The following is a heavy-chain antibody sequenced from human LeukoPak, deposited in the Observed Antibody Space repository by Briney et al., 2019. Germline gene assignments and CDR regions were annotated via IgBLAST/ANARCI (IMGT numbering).Heavy chain of an antibody. Sequence: ASVTXSCQDSGYTFTIYGRSWVRQAPGQGGEWVGWISAYNGKTNYTQKLQGRVTMTTDTSTSTAYMELRSLRSDDTAVYYCARADDFSSRYYYGMDVWGQGTTVTVSS. D-gene: IGHD3-3*01. CDR2: ISAYNGKT. J-gene: IGHJ6*02. CDR3: ARADDFSSRYYYGMDV. CDR1: GYTFTIYG. V-gene: IGHV1-18*01.